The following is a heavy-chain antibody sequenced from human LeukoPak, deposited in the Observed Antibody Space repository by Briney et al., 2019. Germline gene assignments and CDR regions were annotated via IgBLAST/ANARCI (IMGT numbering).Heavy chain of an antibody. CDR1: GYTFTSYG. Sequence: ASVKVSCKASGYTFTSYGISWVRQAPGQGLEWMGWISAYNGNTNYAQKLQGRVTMTTDTSTSTAYMELRSLRSDDTAVYYCARDKGNPFYDFWSGYYTGIDYWGQGTLVTVPS. D-gene: IGHD3-3*01. J-gene: IGHJ4*02. V-gene: IGHV1-18*01. CDR2: ISAYNGNT. CDR3: ARDKGNPFYDFWSGYYTGIDY.